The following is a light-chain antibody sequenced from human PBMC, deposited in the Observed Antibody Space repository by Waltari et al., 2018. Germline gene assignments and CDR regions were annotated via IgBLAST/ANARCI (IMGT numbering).Light chain of an antibody. CDR2: GAS. CDR3: QQYGSSPRT. CDR1: QSVSSSY. V-gene: IGKV3-20*01. J-gene: IGKJ4*01. Sequence: EIVLTQSTGTLSLSPGERATLSCRASQSVSSSYVAWYQQKPGPAPRLLIYGASSRATGIPDRFSGSGSGTDFTLTISRLEPEDFAVYYCQQYGSSPRTFGGGTKVEIK.